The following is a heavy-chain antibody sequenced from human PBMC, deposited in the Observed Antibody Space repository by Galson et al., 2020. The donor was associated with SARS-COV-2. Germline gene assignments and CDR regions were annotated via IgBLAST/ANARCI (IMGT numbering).Heavy chain of an antibody. CDR3: ARDPQAAAGTLFDY. Sequence: SETLSLTCTVSGGSISSSSYYWGWIRQPPGQGLEWIGSIYYSGSTYYNPSLKSRVTISVDTSKNQFSLKLGSVTAADTAVYYCARDPQAAAGTLFDYWGQGTLVTVSS. J-gene: IGHJ4*02. CDR2: IYYSGST. V-gene: IGHV4-39*07. D-gene: IGHD6-13*01. CDR1: GGSISSSSYY.